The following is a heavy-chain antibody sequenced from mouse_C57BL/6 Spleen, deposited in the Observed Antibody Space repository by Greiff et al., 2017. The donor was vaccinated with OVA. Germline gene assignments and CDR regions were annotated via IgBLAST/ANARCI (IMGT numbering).Heavy chain of an antibody. CDR1: GFTFSDYG. D-gene: IGHD2-4*01. J-gene: IGHJ3*01. V-gene: IGHV5-17*01. Sequence: EVKLVESGGGLVKPGGSLKLSCAASGFTFSDYGMHWVRQAPEKGLEWVAYISSGSSTIYYADTVKGRFTISRDNAKNTLFLQMTSLRSEDTAMYYCARPEYDYDEGIAYWGQGTLVTVSA. CDR2: ISSGSSTI. CDR3: ARPEYDYDEGIAY.